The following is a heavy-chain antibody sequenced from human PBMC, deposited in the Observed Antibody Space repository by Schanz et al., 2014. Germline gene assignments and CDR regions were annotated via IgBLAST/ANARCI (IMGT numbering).Heavy chain of an antibody. V-gene: IGHV3-7*01. Sequence: EVQLAESGGCLVQPGGSLRLSCAASGFTFSGFWMTWVRQAPGKGLEWVANIKKDGSEKYYVDSVKGRFTISRDNAKNSLFLQMNSLRPEDTAVYYCARGRVLESWGQGTLVTVSS. CDR1: GFTFSGFW. CDR3: ARGRVLES. J-gene: IGHJ5*02. CDR2: IKKDGSEK. D-gene: IGHD1-1*01.